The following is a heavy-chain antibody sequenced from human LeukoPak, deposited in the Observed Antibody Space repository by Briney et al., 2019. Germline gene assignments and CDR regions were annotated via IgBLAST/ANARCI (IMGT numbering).Heavy chain of an antibody. V-gene: IGHV4-4*02. Sequence: SETLSLTCNVSGGSISSSNWWSWVRQPPGKGLEWIGEIYQGGSTNYNPSLKSRVTISVDTSKNQFSLKLSSVTAADTAVYYCARVAQTRWLQSLATFDYWGQGTLVTVSS. CDR3: ARVAQTRWLQSLATFDY. CDR2: IYQGGST. D-gene: IGHD5-24*01. J-gene: IGHJ4*02. CDR1: GGSISSSNW.